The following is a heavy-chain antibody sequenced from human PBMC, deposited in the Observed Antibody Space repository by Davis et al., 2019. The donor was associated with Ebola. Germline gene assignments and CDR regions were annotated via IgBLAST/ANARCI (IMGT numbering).Heavy chain of an antibody. V-gene: IGHV3-23*01. CDR3: AKRATVKVAGANYYNAMDV. D-gene: IGHD6-19*01. CDR2: IIGSSETI. Sequence: GESLKISCAASGFTFSDYAMSWVRQAPGKGLEWVAGIIGSSETIYYADSVKGRFTISRDNSKNTLYLQMNSLRAEDTAVFYCAKRATVKVAGANYYNAMDVWGKGTTVTVSS. CDR1: GFTFSDYA. J-gene: IGHJ6*04.